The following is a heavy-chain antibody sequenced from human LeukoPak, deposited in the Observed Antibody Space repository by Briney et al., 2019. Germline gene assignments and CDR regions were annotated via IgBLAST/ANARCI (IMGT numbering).Heavy chain of an antibody. CDR3: ARDMSPPSYNWCDP. CDR2: ISAYNGNT. J-gene: IGHJ5*02. D-gene: IGHD2-15*01. CDR1: GYTFTSYG. V-gene: IGHV1-18*01. Sequence: ASVKVSCTASGYTFTSYGISWVRQAPGQGLEWMGWISAYNGNTNYTHKLQGRVTMTTVTSTSTAYMELRSLRSDDTAVYYCARDMSPPSYNWCDPWGQGTRDTVSS.